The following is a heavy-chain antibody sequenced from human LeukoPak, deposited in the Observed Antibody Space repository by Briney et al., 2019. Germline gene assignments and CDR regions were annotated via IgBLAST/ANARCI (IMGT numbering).Heavy chain of an antibody. V-gene: IGHV4-34*01. J-gene: IGHJ3*02. D-gene: IGHD3-3*01. CDR3: AAVYYDFWSEGFDI. CDR2: INHSGST. Sequence: SETLSLTCAVYGGSFSGYYWSWLRQPPGKGLEWIGEINHSGSTNYNPSLTSRVTISVDTSKNQFSLKLSSVTAADTAVYYCAAVYYDFWSEGFDIWGQGTMVTVSS. CDR1: GGSFSGYY.